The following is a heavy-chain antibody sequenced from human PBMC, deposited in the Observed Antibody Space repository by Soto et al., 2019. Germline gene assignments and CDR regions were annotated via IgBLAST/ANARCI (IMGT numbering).Heavy chain of an antibody. CDR2: ISAHNGNT. CDR3: GRGRDGDF. J-gene: IGHJ4*02. V-gene: IGHV1-18*01. Sequence: QVHLVQSGAEVKKPGASVKVSCKGSGYTFTSYGITWVRPAPGQGLEWMGRISAHNGNTDYAQKLQGRVTVTRDTYKSTTYIEVRSLGSYDTAVEYCGRGRDGDFWGQGALVTVSS. CDR1: GYTFTSYG.